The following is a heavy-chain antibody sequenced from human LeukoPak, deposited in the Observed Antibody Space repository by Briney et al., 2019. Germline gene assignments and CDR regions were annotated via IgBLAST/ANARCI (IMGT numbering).Heavy chain of an antibody. CDR3: ARGVEQTTGTTGGYYFDF. CDR2: ISAYNGNT. Sequence: ASVKVSCKASGYTFTNYGITWVRQAPGQGLEWMGWISAYNGNTNYAQKFQGRVTMTTDTSTTTAYMELRSLRSDDTAVYYCARGVEQTTGTTGGYYFDFWGQGTLVTVSS. V-gene: IGHV1-18*01. CDR1: GYTFTNYG. D-gene: IGHD1-1*01. J-gene: IGHJ4*02.